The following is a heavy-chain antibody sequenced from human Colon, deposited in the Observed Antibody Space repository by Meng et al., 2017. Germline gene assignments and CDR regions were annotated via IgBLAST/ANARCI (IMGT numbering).Heavy chain of an antibody. V-gene: IGHV3-74*01. CDR1: GFNVSAHW. J-gene: IGHJ4*02. CDR2: INIDETWT. Sequence: EVQVGGCGGGLFPPGGSLRLSCAASGFNVSAHWMHWVREAPGKGLVGVSRINIDETWTSCADSVKGRFTISRDNAKNTLHLQMNSLRAEDTAVYYCARSGYHNGYDYWGQGTLVTVSS. CDR3: ARSGYHNGYDY. D-gene: IGHD5-12*01.